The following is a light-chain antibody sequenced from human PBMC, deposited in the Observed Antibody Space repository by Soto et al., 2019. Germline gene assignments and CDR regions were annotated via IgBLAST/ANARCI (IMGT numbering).Light chain of an antibody. CDR2: DAS. CDR1: QSVKSY. J-gene: IGKJ5*01. CDR3: QQRSNWLIT. Sequence: ENVLTQSPVTLSLSPGERATLSCRASQSVKSYLAWYQQKPGQAPRLLIYDASNRAAGIPARFSGSGSGTDFTLTISSLDPEDFAVYYCQQRSNWLITFGQGTRLEIK. V-gene: IGKV3-11*01.